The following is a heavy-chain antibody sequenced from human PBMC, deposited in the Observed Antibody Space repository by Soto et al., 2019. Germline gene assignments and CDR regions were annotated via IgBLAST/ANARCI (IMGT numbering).Heavy chain of an antibody. CDR2: ISSNGDST. Sequence: GGSLRLSCSASGFTFSMFSMHWVRQAPGKGLEYVSGISSNGDSTYYADSVKGRFTISRDNSKNTLYLQMSSLRAMDTAVYYCVHPRSTVQIPPTWGQGTLVTVSS. J-gene: IGHJ5*02. V-gene: IGHV3-64D*06. CDR3: VHPRSTVQIPPT. D-gene: IGHD4-17*01. CDR1: GFTFSMFS.